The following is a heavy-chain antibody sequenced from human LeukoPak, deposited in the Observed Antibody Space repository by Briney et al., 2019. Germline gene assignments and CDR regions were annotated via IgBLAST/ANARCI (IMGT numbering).Heavy chain of an antibody. CDR3: ASGRQLGY. V-gene: IGHV3-30*03. D-gene: IGHD6-13*01. J-gene: IGHJ4*02. CDR2: ISYDGSNK. Sequence: QPGRSLRLSCAASGFTFSSYGMHWVRQAPGKGLEWVAVISYDGSNKYYADSVKGRFTISRDNSKNTLYLQMNSLRAEDTAVYYCASGRQLGYWGQRTLVTVSS. CDR1: GFTFSSYG.